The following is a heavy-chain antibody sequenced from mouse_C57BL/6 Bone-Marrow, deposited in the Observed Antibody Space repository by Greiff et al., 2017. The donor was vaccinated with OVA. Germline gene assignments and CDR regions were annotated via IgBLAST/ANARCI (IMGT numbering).Heavy chain of an antibody. CDR3: ARETTVVARRYFDY. CDR1: GYSITSGYY. J-gene: IGHJ2*01. Sequence: VQLQQSGPGLVKPSQSLSLPCSVTGYSITSGYYWNWIRQFPGNKLEWMGYISYDGSNNYNPSLKNRISITRDTSKNQFFLKLNSVTTEDTATYYCARETTVVARRYFDYWGQGTTLTVSS. CDR2: ISYDGSN. D-gene: IGHD1-1*01. V-gene: IGHV3-6*01.